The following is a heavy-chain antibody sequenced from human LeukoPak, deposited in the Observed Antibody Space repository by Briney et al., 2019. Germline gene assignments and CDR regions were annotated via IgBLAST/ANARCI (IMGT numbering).Heavy chain of an antibody. Sequence: SGTLSLTCAVSGGSITSTHWFSWVRQPPGKGPEWIGEIYHSGTTNYNPSLKSRVTMSVDTSKNQFSLKLSSVTAADTAVYYCARWSGSVTARNYYYYMDVWGEGTTVTVSS. CDR1: GGSITSTHW. CDR2: IYHSGTT. J-gene: IGHJ6*03. V-gene: IGHV4-4*02. CDR3: ARWSGSVTARNYYYYMDV. D-gene: IGHD6-6*01.